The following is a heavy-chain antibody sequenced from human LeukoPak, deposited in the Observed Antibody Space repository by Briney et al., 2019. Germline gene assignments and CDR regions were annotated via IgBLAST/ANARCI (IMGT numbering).Heavy chain of an antibody. CDR1: GFPFSSYG. V-gene: IGHV3-30*18. J-gene: IGHJ4*02. Sequence: GRSLRLSCAASGFPFSSYGMHWVRQAPGRGLEWVAVISYDGSNKYYADSVKGRFTISRDNSKNTLYLQMNSLRAEDTAVYYCAKGVTTTVTTYFDYWGQGTLVTVSS. D-gene: IGHD4-17*01. CDR3: AKGVTTTVTTYFDY. CDR2: ISYDGSNK.